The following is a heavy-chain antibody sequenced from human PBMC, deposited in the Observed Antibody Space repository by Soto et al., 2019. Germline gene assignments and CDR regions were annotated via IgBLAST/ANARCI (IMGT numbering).Heavy chain of an antibody. CDR3: TRDQGSHPGD. J-gene: IGHJ4*02. CDR1: GLSISSGDW. D-gene: IGHD6-13*01. Sequence: QVQLQESGPGLVRPSGTVSLPCAVSGLSISSGDWWSWVRQPPGKGLEWIGEIHHTGSTNCNPSLKSRVTMSVVPSKDLFSLTLTSVTAAYTAFYYCTRDQGSHPGDWGQGTLVSVSS. V-gene: IGHV4-4*02. CDR2: IHHTGST.